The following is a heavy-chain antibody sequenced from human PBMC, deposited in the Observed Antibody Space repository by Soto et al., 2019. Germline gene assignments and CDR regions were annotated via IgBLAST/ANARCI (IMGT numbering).Heavy chain of an antibody. CDR1: GYTFTAYY. J-gene: IGHJ6*02. CDR2: INLKFGDT. V-gene: IGHV1-2*02. Sequence: QVQLVQSGAEVKEPGDSVRVSCEASGYTFTAYYIHWVRQAPGQGLEWMGWINLKFGDTTYAQDFQGRLTLTRDMSISTVYMDLSRLTSDDTAIYYCARNMDYYYGPGSGNGHGVWGQGTTVNVFS. D-gene: IGHD3-10*01. CDR3: ARNMDYYYGPGSGNGHGV.